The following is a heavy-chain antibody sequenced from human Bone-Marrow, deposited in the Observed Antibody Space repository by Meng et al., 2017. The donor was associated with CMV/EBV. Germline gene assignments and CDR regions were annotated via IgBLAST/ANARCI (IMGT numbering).Heavy chain of an antibody. V-gene: IGHV5-51*01. D-gene: IGHD3-3*01. CDR2: IYPGDSDT. CDR1: GYSFTSYW. Sequence: GESLKISCKGSGYSFTSYWIGWVRQMPGKGLEWMGIIYPGDSDTRYSPSFQGQVTISADKSISTAYLQWSSLKASDTATYYCARTASNYDFWSGYYIYYYYGMDVWGQGTTVTVSS. CDR3: ARTASNYDFWSGYYIYYYYGMDV. J-gene: IGHJ6*02.